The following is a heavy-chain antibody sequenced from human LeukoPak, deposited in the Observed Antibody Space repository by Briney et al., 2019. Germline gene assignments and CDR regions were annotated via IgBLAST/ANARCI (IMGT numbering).Heavy chain of an antibody. J-gene: IGHJ4*02. V-gene: IGHV4-59*08. CDR3: ARLDCISDTCYNY. CDR1: GDSISSDY. CDR2: INYSGCS. D-gene: IGHD2-21*01. Sequence: SDTLSLTCIVSGDSISSDYWSWIRQSPGKGLEWIGYINYSGCSEYNPSLKRRVTISVDRSKNQASLKMRSVTAADTAVYYCARLDCISDTCYNYWALGALVTVSS.